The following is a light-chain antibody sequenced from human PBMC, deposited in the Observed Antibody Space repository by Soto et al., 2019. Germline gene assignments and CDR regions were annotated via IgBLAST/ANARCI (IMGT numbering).Light chain of an antibody. J-gene: IGKJ1*01. V-gene: IGKV3-20*01. CDR2: GAS. CDR1: QSVSSN. CDR3: QQHGSSPVT. Sequence: EIVMTQSPATLSMSPGERATLSCRASQSVSSNLAWYQQKPGQAPRLLIYGASSRATGIPDRFSGSGSGTDFTLTISRLEPEDFAVYYCQQHGSSPVTFGQGTKVDIK.